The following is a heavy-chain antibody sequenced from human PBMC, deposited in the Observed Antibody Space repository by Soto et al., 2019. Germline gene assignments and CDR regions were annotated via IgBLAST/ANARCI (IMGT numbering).Heavy chain of an antibody. CDR1: GFTFSSYG. D-gene: IGHD3-10*01. V-gene: IGHV3-33*01. Sequence: GGSLRLSCAASGFTFSSYGMHWVRQAPGKGLEWVAVIWYDGSNKYYADSVKGRFTISRDNSKNTLYLQMNSLRAEDTAVYYCARDRGYYYGSASYYNWFDPWGQGTLVTVSS. CDR2: IWYDGSNK. J-gene: IGHJ5*02. CDR3: ARDRGYYYGSASYYNWFDP.